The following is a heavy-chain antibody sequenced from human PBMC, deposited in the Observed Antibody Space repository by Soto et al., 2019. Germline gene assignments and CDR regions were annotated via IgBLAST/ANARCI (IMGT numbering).Heavy chain of an antibody. V-gene: IGHV4-34*01. CDR3: ARAGITMVRAYYYYGMDV. D-gene: IGHD3-10*01. J-gene: IGHJ6*02. CDR2: INHSGST. CDR1: GGSFSGYY. Sequence: SETLSLTCAVYGGSFSGYYWSWIRQPPGKGLEGIGEINHSGSTNYNPSLKSRVTISVDTSKNQFSLKLSSVTAADTAVYYCARAGITMVRAYYYYGMDVWGQGTTVT.